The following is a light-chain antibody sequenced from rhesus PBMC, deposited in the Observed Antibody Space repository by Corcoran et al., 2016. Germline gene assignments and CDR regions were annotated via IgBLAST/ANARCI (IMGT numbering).Light chain of an antibody. CDR3: QQYTNRPFT. Sequence: IQMTQSPSSLSASIGDTVSFSCRASQDISSWLAWYQQKPGKAPHLLIYKASSLQSGVPSRFSCSGSGTDFTRTISSLQSEEFGTYYCQQYTNRPFTFGPGTKLDIK. V-gene: IGKV1-22*01. J-gene: IGKJ3*01. CDR1: QDISSW. CDR2: KAS.